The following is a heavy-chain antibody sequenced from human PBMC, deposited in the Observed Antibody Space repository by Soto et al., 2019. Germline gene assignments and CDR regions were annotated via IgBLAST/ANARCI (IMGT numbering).Heavy chain of an antibody. J-gene: IGHJ4*02. D-gene: IGHD1-26*01. Sequence: SGPTLVNPTETLTLTCSVSGFSLTLGRMAVTWIRQPPGKALEWLAHILSTGEASYATSLKTRVTVSKDISKSQVLLTMTNVDPVDTATYFCARIDYTGSPLIDHRGQGTLVTVSS. CDR2: ILSTGEA. V-gene: IGHV2-26*01. CDR3: ARIDYTGSPLIDH. CDR1: GFSLTLGRMA.